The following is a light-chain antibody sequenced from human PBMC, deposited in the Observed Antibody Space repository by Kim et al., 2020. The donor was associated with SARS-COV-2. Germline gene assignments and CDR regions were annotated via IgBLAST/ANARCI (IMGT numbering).Light chain of an antibody. CDR1: QRIGNK. J-gene: IGKJ2*01. CDR2: GAS. V-gene: IGKV3-15*01. CDR3: QQNINWPYT. Sequence: EIVMTQSPATLSVSPGNRVNLSCRASQRIGNKLAWYQQKPGQAPRLLIHGASTRATGIPARFSGSVSGTDFTLTISSLQSEDSAVYFCQQNINWPYTFGQGTKLEIK.